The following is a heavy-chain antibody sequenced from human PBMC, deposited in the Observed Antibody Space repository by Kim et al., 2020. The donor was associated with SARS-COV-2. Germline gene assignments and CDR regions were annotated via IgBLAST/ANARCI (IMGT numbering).Heavy chain of an antibody. CDR2: IKEDGSEK. J-gene: IGHJ4*02. Sequence: GGSLILSCAASGFTFSTYWMSWVRQAPGKGLEWVANIKEDGSEKYYVDSVKGRFTISRDNAKNSLYLQMNSLRAEDTAKYYCARASRGYTSDYWGQGTLV. CDR3: ARASRGYTSDY. CDR1: GFTFSTYW. V-gene: IGHV3-7*03. D-gene: IGHD6-13*01.